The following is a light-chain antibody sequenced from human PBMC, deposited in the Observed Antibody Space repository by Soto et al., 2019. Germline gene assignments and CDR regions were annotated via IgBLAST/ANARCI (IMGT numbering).Light chain of an antibody. CDR2: GNS. J-gene: IGLJ2*01. CDR1: SSNIGAGYD. Sequence: QLVLTQPPSVSGAPGQRVTISCTGSSSNIGAGYDVHWYQQLPGTAPKLLIYGNSNRPSGVPDRFSGSKSGTSASLAITGLQAEDEADYYCQSYDSSLSGSNVVFGGGTKPTVL. V-gene: IGLV1-40*01. CDR3: QSYDSSLSGSNVV.